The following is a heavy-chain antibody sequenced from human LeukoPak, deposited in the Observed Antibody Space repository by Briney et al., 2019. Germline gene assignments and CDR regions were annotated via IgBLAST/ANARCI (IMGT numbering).Heavy chain of an antibody. CDR2: IYYSGST. Sequence: SETLSLTCTVSGGSISSSSYYWGWIRQPPGKGLEWIGSIYYSGSTYYNPSLKSRVTISVDTSKNQFSLKLSSVTAADTAVYYCARGGYSYGYSWGQGTLVTVSS. CDR3: ARGGYSYGYS. V-gene: IGHV4-39*07. D-gene: IGHD5-18*01. CDR1: GGSISSSSYY. J-gene: IGHJ5*02.